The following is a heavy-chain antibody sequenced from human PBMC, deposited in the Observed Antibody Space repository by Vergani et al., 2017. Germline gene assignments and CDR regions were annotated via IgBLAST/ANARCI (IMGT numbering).Heavy chain of an antibody. CDR2: ISWNSGSI. D-gene: IGHD2-15*01. J-gene: IGHJ4*02. CDR3: ATEGRAARDY. Sequence: EVQLVESGGGLVQPGRSLRLSCAASGFTFDDYAMHWVRQAPGKGLEWVSGISWNSGSIGYADSVKGRFTISRDNAKNSLYLQMNSLRAEDTALYYCATEGRAARDYWGQGTLVTVSS. V-gene: IGHV3-9*01. CDR1: GFTFDDYA.